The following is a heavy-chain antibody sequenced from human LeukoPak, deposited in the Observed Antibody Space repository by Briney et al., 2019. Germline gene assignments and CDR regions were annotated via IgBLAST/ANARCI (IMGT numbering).Heavy chain of an antibody. J-gene: IGHJ4*02. Sequence: SGPTLVNPTQTLTLTCTFSGFSLSTSGMCVSWIRQPPGKALEWLARIDWDDDKYYSTSLKTRLTISKDTSKNQVVLTMTNMDPVDTATYYCARMVYYDSSGYYLDYWGQGTLVTVSS. CDR3: ARMVYYDSSGYYLDY. CDR2: IDWDDDK. CDR1: GFSLSTSGMC. V-gene: IGHV2-70*11. D-gene: IGHD3-22*01.